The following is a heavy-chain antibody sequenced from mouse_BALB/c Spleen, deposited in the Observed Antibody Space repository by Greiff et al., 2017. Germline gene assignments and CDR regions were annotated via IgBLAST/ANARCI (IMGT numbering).Heavy chain of an antibody. Sequence: VMLVESGPGLVEPAQSLSITCTVSGFSLSRYSVYWVRQPPGKGLEWLGMIWGGGSTDYNSAPKSSLSSSKSNTKNQVFLQMNGLQTDDTAKYYWARNFYYDYDEGFAYWGQGTLVTVSA. CDR3: ARNFYYDYDEGFAY. D-gene: IGHD2-4*01. CDR1: GFSLSRYS. CDR2: IWGGGST. J-gene: IGHJ3*01. V-gene: IGHV2-6-4*01.